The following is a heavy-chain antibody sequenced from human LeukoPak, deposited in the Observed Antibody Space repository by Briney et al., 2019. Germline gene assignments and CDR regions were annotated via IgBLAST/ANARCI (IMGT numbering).Heavy chain of an antibody. CDR2: IYTSGST. CDR1: GGSINNYY. V-gene: IGHV4-4*07. Sequence: SETLSLTCTVSGGSINNYYWSWIRQPAGKGLEWIGRIYTSGSTNYNPSLKSRVTMPVDTSKNQFSLKLSSVTAADTAVYYCARLGGNGYCSSASCYTNWFDPWGQGTLVTVSS. D-gene: IGHD2-2*02. CDR3: ARLGGNGYCSSASCYTNWFDP. J-gene: IGHJ5*02.